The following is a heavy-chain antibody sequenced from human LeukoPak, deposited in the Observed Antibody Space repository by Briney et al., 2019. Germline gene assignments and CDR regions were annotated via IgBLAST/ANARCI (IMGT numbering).Heavy chain of an antibody. V-gene: IGHV5-51*01. CDR2: IYPGDSDT. CDR1: GYSFANYW. CDR3: ARSNDRNFDY. Sequence: GESLKISCKGSGYSFANYWIAWLRQMPGKGLEWMGIIYPGDSDTRYSPSFQGQVTISADKSITTAYLQWSSLKASDTAMYYCARSNDRNFDYWGQGTLVTVSS. D-gene: IGHD1-14*01. J-gene: IGHJ4*02.